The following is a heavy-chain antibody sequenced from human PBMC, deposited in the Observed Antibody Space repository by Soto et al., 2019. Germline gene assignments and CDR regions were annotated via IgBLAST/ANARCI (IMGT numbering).Heavy chain of an antibody. D-gene: IGHD3-3*01. CDR3: ARSGYEDPSYYDFWSGPLPYGMDV. V-gene: IGHV3-21*01. J-gene: IGHJ6*02. CDR2: SSSSSSYI. CDR1: GFTFSSYR. Sequence: GGSLRLSCAASGFTFSSYRMNCVRQAPGKGLDWFSSSSSSSSYIYYADSVKGRFTISRDNTKHSLYLQMNSLRAEDTAVYYCARSGYEDPSYYDFWSGPLPYGMDVWGQGTTVTVSS.